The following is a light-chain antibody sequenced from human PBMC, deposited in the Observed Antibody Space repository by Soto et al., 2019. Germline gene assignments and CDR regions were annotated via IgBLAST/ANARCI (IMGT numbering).Light chain of an antibody. Sequence: EIVLTQSPGTLSLSPGERATLSCRASQSVSTSYLAWYQQKPGQAPRLLIHGASSRASGIPDRFSGSGSGTDFTLTISRLEPEDFAVYYCRQFGTSPYTFGQGTKVDIK. CDR3: RQFGTSPYT. CDR2: GAS. V-gene: IGKV3-20*01. CDR1: QSVSTSY. J-gene: IGKJ2*01.